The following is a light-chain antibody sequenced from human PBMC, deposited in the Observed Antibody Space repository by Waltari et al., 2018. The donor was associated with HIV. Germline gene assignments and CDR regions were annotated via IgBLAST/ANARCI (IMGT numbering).Light chain of an antibody. CDR3: QQTYRIPLT. CDR1: QDISIF. Sequence: DIQLTQSPSSLSASVGDRVTITCRASQDISIFLAWFQQKPGKAPQVLIYHASGLLGGVPSRFSGRASGADYTLTISNVQPEDFATYFCQQTYRIPLTFGPGTKVDIK. J-gene: IGKJ3*01. CDR2: HAS. V-gene: IGKV1-39*01.